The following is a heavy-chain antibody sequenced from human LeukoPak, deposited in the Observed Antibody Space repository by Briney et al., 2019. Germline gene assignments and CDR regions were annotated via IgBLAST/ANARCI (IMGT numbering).Heavy chain of an antibody. CDR1: GGSISSSSYY. V-gene: IGHV4-39*07. D-gene: IGHD5-12*01. Sequence: SETLSLTCTVSGGSISSSSYYWGWIRQPPGKGLEWIGSIYYSGSTYYNPSLKSRVTISVDTSKNQFSLKLSSVTAADTAVYYCARVISGYDYWVDYWGQGTLVTVSS. J-gene: IGHJ4*02. CDR3: ARVISGYDYWVDY. CDR2: IYYSGST.